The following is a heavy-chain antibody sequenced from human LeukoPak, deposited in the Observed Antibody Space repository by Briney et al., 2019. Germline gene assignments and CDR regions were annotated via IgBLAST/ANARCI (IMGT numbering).Heavy chain of an antibody. CDR1: GFTVSSNY. Sequence: GGSLRLSCAASGFTVSSNYMSWVRQAPGKGLEWVSVIYSGGSTYYADSVKGRFTISRHNSKNTLYLQMSSLRAEDTAVYYCARWGTGYFDYWGQGTLVTVSS. D-gene: IGHD2-8*02. CDR2: IYSGGST. J-gene: IGHJ4*02. V-gene: IGHV3-53*04. CDR3: ARWGTGYFDY.